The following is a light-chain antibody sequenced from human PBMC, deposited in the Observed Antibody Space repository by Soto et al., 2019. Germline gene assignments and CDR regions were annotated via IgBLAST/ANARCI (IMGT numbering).Light chain of an antibody. Sequence: DIVMTQSPLSLPVTPGEPASISCSSSQSLLHSNGYTYLDWYLQKPGQSPQVLIYLGSNRASGVPDRFSGRGSGTDFTLKISRVEAEDVGVYYCMQLSHFPWTFGQGTKVEV. CDR2: LGS. CDR3: MQLSHFPWT. J-gene: IGKJ1*01. CDR1: QSLLHSNGYTY. V-gene: IGKV2-28*01.